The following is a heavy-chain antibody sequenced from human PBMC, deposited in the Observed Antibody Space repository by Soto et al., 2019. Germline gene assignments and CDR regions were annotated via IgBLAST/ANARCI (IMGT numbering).Heavy chain of an antibody. Sequence: PGGSLRLSCAASGFTFSSYGMHWVRKAPGKGLEWVAVISYDGSNKYYADSVKGRFTISRDNSKNTLYLQMNSLRAEDTAVYYCAKDRVRVTTVTTGFYYYYGMDVWGQGTTVTVSS. CDR1: GFTFSSYG. CDR3: AKDRVRVTTVTTGFYYYYGMDV. CDR2: ISYDGSNK. J-gene: IGHJ6*02. D-gene: IGHD4-4*01. V-gene: IGHV3-30*18.